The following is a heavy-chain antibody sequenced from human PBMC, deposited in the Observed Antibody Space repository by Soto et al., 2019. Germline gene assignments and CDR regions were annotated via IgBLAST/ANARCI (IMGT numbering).Heavy chain of an antibody. CDR1: GYSFTSYW. Sequence: PGESLKISCKGSGYSFTSYWISWVRQMPGKGLEWMGRIDPSDSYTNYSPSFQGHVTISADKSISTAYLQWSSLKASDTAMYYCSSYKITMVRVVIIKNYYYGKDVWGQGTTVTVSS. CDR3: SSYKITMVRVVIIKNYYYGKDV. CDR2: IDPSDSYT. D-gene: IGHD3-10*01. J-gene: IGHJ6*02. V-gene: IGHV5-10-1*01.